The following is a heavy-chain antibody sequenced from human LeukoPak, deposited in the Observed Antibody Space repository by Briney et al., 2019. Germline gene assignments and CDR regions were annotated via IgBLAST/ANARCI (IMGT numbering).Heavy chain of an antibody. V-gene: IGHV1-2*02. CDR1: GYSFTSYY. CDR3: ARDRGSSWYVDY. J-gene: IGHJ4*02. Sequence: ASVKVSCKTSGYSFTSYYIHWVRQAPGQGLEWMGWINPSSGGTEYAQKFQGRVTMTGDTSISTAYMELSRLRSDDTGVYYCARDRGSSWYVDYWGQGTLVTVSS. D-gene: IGHD6-13*01. CDR2: INPSSGGT.